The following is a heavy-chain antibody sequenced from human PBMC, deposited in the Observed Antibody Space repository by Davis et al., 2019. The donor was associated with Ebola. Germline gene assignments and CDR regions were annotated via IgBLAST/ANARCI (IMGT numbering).Heavy chain of an antibody. V-gene: IGHV3-7*03. CDR2: IKEDGSEK. J-gene: IGHJ6*04. CDR3: AKSGLSFGVVKYHYGMDV. CDR1: GFSFKSYW. Sequence: GGSLRLSCAASGFSFKSYWMSWVRQAPGKGLEWVANIKEDGSEKHYVDSVKGRFTISRDNAKNSLFLQMNSLRGEDTAVYYCAKSGLSFGVVKYHYGMDVWGKGTTVTVSS. D-gene: IGHD3-3*01.